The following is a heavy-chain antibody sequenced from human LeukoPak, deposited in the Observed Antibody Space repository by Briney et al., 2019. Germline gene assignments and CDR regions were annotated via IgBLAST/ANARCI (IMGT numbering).Heavy chain of an antibody. CDR2: IIGDGSST. CDR1: GFTFSSYW. Sequence: GGSLKLSCAASGFTFSSYWMHWVRQAPGKGLVWVSRIIGDGSSTAYADSVKGRFTISRDNAKNTLYLQMNSLTAEDTAVYYCARGPPWYFDLWGRGTLVTVSS. CDR3: ARGPPWYFDL. V-gene: IGHV3-74*01. J-gene: IGHJ2*01. D-gene: IGHD6-25*01.